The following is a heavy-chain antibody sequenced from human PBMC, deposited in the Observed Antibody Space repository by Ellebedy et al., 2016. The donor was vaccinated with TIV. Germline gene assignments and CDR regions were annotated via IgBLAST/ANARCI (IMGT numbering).Heavy chain of an antibody. Sequence: GESLKISCAASGFTFNNYAMSWVRQAPGKGLEWVSTISHTGSRTYYANSVEGRFIISRDNSKRTLYLQMNSLRAEDTAVYYCAKDRISGDGYWVFDFWGQGTLVTVST. V-gene: IGHV3-23*01. D-gene: IGHD5-18*01. J-gene: IGHJ4*02. CDR1: GFTFNNYA. CDR2: ISHTGSRT. CDR3: AKDRISGDGYWVFDF.